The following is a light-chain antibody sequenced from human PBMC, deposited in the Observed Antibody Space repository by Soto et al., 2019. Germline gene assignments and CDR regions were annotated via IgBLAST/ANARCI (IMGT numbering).Light chain of an antibody. J-gene: IGLJ1*01. Sequence: QSALTQPASVSGSPGQSITISCTGTSSDVGGYNYVSWYQQHPGKAPKLMIYDVSKRPSGVSNRFSGSKSGNTASLTISGLQAEDEDDYYCSSYISSSTLNVFGTGTKLTVL. V-gene: IGLV2-14*01. CDR2: DVS. CDR1: SSDVGGYNY. CDR3: SSYISSSTLNV.